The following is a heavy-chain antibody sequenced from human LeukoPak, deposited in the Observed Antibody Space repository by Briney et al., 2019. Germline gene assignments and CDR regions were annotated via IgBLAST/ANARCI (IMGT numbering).Heavy chain of an antibody. CDR3: ARGEVLRYFDWLLIRYYYYYYMDV. Sequence: ASVKVSCKASGYTFTGYYMHWVRQAPGQGLEWMGWINPNSGGTNYAQKFQGRVTMTRDTSISTAYMELSRLRSDDTAVYDCARGEVLRYFDWLLIRYYYYYYMDVWGKGTTVTISS. V-gene: IGHV1-2*02. CDR1: GYTFTGYY. CDR2: INPNSGGT. J-gene: IGHJ6*03. D-gene: IGHD3-9*01.